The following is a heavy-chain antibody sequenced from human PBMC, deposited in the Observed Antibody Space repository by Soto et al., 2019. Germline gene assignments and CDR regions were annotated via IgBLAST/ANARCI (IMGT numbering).Heavy chain of an antibody. J-gene: IGHJ6*03. V-gene: IGHV3-11*01. Sequence: GGSLRLSCAASGFTFSDYYMSWIRQAPGKGLEWVSYISSSGSTIYYADSVKGRFTISRDNAKNSLYLQMNSLRAEDTAVYYCARSSSDIVVVVAANYYYYYYMDVWGKGTTVTVSS. CDR3: ARSSSDIVVVVAANYYYYYYMDV. D-gene: IGHD2-15*01. CDR1: GFTFSDYY. CDR2: ISSSGSTI.